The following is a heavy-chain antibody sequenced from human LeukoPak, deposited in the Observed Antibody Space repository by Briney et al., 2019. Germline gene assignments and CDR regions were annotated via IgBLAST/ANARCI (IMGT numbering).Heavy chain of an antibody. D-gene: IGHD3-22*01. CDR2: IYHSGST. CDR3: AREPYYYESSGSTAP. CDR1: GHSISSGYY. V-gene: IGHV4-38-2*02. J-gene: IGHJ5*02. Sequence: SETLSLTCTVSGHSISSGYYWGWIRQPPGKGLEWIASIYHSGSTYYNSSLKSRVTMSVDTSKNQFSLKLSSVTAADTAMYYCAREPYYYESSGSTAPWGQGTLVTVSS.